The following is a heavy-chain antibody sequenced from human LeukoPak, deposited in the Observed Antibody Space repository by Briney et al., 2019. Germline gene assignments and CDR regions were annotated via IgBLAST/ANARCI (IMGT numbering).Heavy chain of an antibody. V-gene: IGHV1-18*01. CDR1: GYTFTSYG. D-gene: IGHD6-19*01. CDR3: ARDRGIAVAAKGKPVAFDI. Sequence: GASVKVSCKASGYTFTSYGISWVRQAPGQGLEWMGWISAYNGNTNYAQKLQGRVTMTTDTSTSTAYMELRSLRSDDTAVYYCARDRGIAVAAKGKPVAFDIWGQGTMVTVSS. CDR2: ISAYNGNT. J-gene: IGHJ3*02.